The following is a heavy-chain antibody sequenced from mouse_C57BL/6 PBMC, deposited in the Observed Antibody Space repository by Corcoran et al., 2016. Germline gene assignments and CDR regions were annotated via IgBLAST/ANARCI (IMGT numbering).Heavy chain of an antibody. CDR1: GYTFTDYY. CDR3: ARGYPLYAMDY. CDR2: INPNNGGT. V-gene: IGHV1-26*01. J-gene: IGHJ4*01. Sequence: EVQLQQSGPELVKPGASVKISCKASGYTFTDYYMNWVKQSHGKSLEWIGDINPNNGGTSYNQKFKGKATLTVDKSSSTAYMELRRLTSEDSAVYYCARGYPLYAMDYWGQGTSVTVSS.